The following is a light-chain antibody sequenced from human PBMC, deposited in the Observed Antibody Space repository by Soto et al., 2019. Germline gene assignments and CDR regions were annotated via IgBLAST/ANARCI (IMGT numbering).Light chain of an antibody. Sequence: GVDSITITFRASQSIDKYLNWYQQKPGKGPDLLIYAASNLRTGVPSRFSGSGYGTDFNLISLRLLPADFATYLCHQSHSTPAGTFGGGTKVDIK. V-gene: IGKV1-39*01. CDR3: HQSHSTPAGT. CDR2: AAS. J-gene: IGKJ4*01. CDR1: QSIDKY.